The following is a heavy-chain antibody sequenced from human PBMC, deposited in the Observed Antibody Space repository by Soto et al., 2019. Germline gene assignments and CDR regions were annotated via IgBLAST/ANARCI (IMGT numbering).Heavy chain of an antibody. V-gene: IGHV1-18*01. CDR1: GYTFTSYG. Sequence: QVQLVQSGAEVKKPGASVKVSCKASGYTFTSYGISWVRQAPGQGLEWMGWISAYNGNTNYAQKLQGRVTMTTDTSTSTAYMELRSLRSDDTAVYYCARVGPPQCHDLVAATGRCWFDPWGQGTLVTVSS. J-gene: IGHJ5*02. CDR2: ISAYNGNT. D-gene: IGHD2-15*01. CDR3: ARVGPPQCHDLVAATGRCWFDP.